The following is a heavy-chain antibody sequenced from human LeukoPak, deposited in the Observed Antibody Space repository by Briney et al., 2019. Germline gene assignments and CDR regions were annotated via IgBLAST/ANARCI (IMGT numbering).Heavy chain of an antibody. CDR2: INSDGRIT. CDR1: GFTFSSYW. Sequence: GGSLRLSCAASGFTFSSYWMNWVRQAPGKGLVWVSRINSDGRITSYSDSVKGLFTISRDNAKNSLYLQMNSLRAEDTAVYYCARPRNSGRSPNWFDPWGQGTLVTVSS. CDR3: ARPRNSGRSPNWFDP. V-gene: IGHV3-74*01. D-gene: IGHD1-26*01. J-gene: IGHJ5*02.